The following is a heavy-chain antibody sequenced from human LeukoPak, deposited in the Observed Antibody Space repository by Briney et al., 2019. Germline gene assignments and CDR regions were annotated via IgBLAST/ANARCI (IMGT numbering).Heavy chain of an antibody. CDR1: GYSFTSYW. V-gene: IGHV5-51*01. CDR2: IYPGDSDT. J-gene: IGHJ4*02. CDR3: ARHWRRSNYDFWSGYYTGIDY. Sequence: GASLQISCKGSGYSFTSYWIGWVRQLPGKGLEWRGIIYPGDSDTRYSPSFQGQVTISADKSISTAYLQWSSLKASDTAMYYCARHWRRSNYDFWSGYYTGIDYWGQGTLVTVSS. D-gene: IGHD3-3*01.